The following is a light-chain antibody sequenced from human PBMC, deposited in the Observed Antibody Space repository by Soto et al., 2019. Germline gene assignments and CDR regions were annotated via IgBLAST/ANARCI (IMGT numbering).Light chain of an antibody. Sequence: IQMTHSPSTLSVSPWETVTLSCMAVQVVTSSRVAWYQQKPVQAPRLLMYDGSTRAFGIPARFSGSGSGTEFTLTISSLQSGDLAVYHCQQYGNGPPWTFGQGTKVDIK. CDR2: DGS. J-gene: IGKJ1*01. CDR1: QVVTSS. CDR3: QQYGNGPPWT. V-gene: IGKV3D-15*01.